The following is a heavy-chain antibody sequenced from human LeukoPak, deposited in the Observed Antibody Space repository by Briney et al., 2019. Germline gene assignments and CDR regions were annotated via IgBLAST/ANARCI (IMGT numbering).Heavy chain of an antibody. Sequence: SETLSLTCTVSGGSISSSSYYWGWIRQPPGKGLEWIGSIYYSGSAYYNPSLKSRATISVDTSKNQFSLKLSSVTAADTAVYYCARRDYYGDYGAFDIWGQGTMVTVSS. CDR3: ARRDYYGDYGAFDI. J-gene: IGHJ3*02. D-gene: IGHD4-17*01. CDR2: IYYSGSA. V-gene: IGHV4-39*01. CDR1: GGSISSSSYY.